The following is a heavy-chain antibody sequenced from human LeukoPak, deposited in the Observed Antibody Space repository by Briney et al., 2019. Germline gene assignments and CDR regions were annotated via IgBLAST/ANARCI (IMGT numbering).Heavy chain of an antibody. V-gene: IGHV4-61*02. D-gene: IGHD6-13*01. Sequence: SETLSLTCTVSGGSTSSGSYYWSWIRQPAGKGLEWIGRIYTSGSTNYNPSLKSRVTISVDTSKNQFSLKLSSVTAADTAVYYCARARSGIAAAGKIDYWGQGTLVTVSS. CDR1: GGSTSSGSYY. CDR3: ARARSGIAAAGKIDY. J-gene: IGHJ4*02. CDR2: IYTSGST.